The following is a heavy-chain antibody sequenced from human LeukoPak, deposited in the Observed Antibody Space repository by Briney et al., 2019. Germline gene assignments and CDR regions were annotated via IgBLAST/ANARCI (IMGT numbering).Heavy chain of an antibody. Sequence: SETLSLTCTVSGGSISSYYWSWIRQPPGKGLEWIGYIYYSGSTNYNPSLKSRVTISVDTSKNQFSLKLSSVTAADTAVYYCARVHIPAAGTSYFDYWGQGTLVTVSS. J-gene: IGHJ4*02. V-gene: IGHV4-59*01. CDR3: ARVHIPAAGTSYFDY. CDR1: GGSISSYY. D-gene: IGHD6-13*01. CDR2: IYYSGST.